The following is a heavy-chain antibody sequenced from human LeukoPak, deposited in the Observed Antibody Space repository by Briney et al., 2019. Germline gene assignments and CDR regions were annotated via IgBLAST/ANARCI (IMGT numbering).Heavy chain of an antibody. CDR3: ARDKQWLVQGYYYYGMDV. CDR1: GFTFSSNC. J-gene: IGHJ6*02. V-gene: IGHV3-7*04. D-gene: IGHD6-19*01. Sequence: GTLRLSPAASGFTFSSNCMSWVPPPPPKGLEWVPTIKQDGSEKYYVDSVKGRFNISRDNAKNSLYLQMNSLRAEDTAVYYCARDKQWLVQGYYYYGMDVWGQGTTVTVYS. CDR2: IKQDGSEK.